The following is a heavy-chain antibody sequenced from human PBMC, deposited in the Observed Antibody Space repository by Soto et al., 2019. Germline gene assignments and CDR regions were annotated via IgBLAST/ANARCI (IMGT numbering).Heavy chain of an antibody. CDR2: IYYSGST. CDR1: GGSSSAYY. D-gene: IGHD6-19*01. V-gene: IGHV4-59*01. J-gene: IGHJ4*02. Sequence: SETMCLSWTVAGGSSSAYYWSWIRQPPGKGLEWIGYIYYSGSTNYNPSLKSRVTISRDDSKNTLYLQMNGLKTDATAVYYCVKGSGWSWGQGTLVTVSS. CDR3: VKGSGWS.